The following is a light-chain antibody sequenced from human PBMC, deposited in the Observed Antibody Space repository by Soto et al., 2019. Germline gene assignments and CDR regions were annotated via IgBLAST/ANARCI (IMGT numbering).Light chain of an antibody. J-gene: IGLJ2*01. CDR2: EVS. Sequence: QSALTKPASVSGSPGQSITLSCTGTSSDVGAYDYVSWYQQHPGRAPKLIIFEVSNRPSGVSNRFSGSKSANTASLTISGLQAEDEAHYYCTSHTTSTTLPVVFGGGTKLTVL. V-gene: IGLV2-14*01. CDR1: SSDVGAYDY. CDR3: TSHTTSTTLPVV.